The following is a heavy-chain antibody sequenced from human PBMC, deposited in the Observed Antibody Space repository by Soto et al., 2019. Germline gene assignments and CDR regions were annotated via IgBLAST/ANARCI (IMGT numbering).Heavy chain of an antibody. D-gene: IGHD3-22*01. CDR2: IYYSGST. J-gene: IGHJ4*02. CDR3: ARDRGFTMIARAFDY. CDR1: GGSVSSGSYY. V-gene: IGHV4-61*01. Sequence: SETLSLTCTVSGGSVSSGSYYWSWIRQPPGKGLDWIGYIYYSGSTNYNPSLKSRVTISVDTSKNQFSLKLSSVTAADTAVYYCARDRGFTMIARAFDYWGQGTLVTVSS.